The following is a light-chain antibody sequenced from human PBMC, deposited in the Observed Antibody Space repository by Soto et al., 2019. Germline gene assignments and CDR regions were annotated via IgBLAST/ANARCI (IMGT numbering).Light chain of an antibody. V-gene: IGLV4-69*01. CDR1: SGHSDYA. Sequence: QPVLTQSPSAXXXLGTSVKFTCTLNSGHSDYAIAWHQQRPEKGPRFLMKLDSDGSHTKGAGIPDRFSGSSSGAERFLTISSLQSEDEADYYCQTWDSGIQVFGGGTKLTVL. CDR3: QTWDSGIQV. CDR2: LDSDGSH. J-gene: IGLJ3*02.